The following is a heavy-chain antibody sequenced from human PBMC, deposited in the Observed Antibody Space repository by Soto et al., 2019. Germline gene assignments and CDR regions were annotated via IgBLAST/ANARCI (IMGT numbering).Heavy chain of an antibody. CDR3: EKDQSSSPLLFHH. CDR1: GFTFEDHA. Sequence: GGSLRLFCAASGFTFEDHAMHRVRQAPGKGLEWVSGLSWNSVSIGYADSVKGRFTIYRDNTKNSLYLQMRSLRPDDNALSYCEKDQSSSPLLFHHWGQGRLVNVS. V-gene: IGHV3-9*01. CDR2: LSWNSVSI. D-gene: IGHD6-6*01. J-gene: IGHJ1*01.